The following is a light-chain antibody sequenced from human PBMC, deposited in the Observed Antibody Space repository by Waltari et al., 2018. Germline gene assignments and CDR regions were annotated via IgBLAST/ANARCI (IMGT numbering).Light chain of an antibody. CDR3: AAWDDSLSGWL. CDR2: GNK. J-gene: IGLJ3*02. V-gene: IGLV1-47*01. CDR1: SFNIGNNY. Sequence: QSVLTQPPSASGTTGQRVTISCSGSSFNIGNNYVYWYQQFPGTAPKLLIYGNKQRPSGVPDLFSHSKSGTSASLAISGLRSDDEADYFCAAWDDSLSGWLFGGGTKLTVL.